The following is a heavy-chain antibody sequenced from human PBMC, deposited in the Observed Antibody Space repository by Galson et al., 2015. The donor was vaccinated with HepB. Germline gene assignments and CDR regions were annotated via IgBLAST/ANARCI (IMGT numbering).Heavy chain of an antibody. D-gene: IGHD2-15*01. Sequence: QSGAEVKKPGESLKISCKGSGYSFTSYWIGWVRQMPGKGLEWMGIIYPGDSDPRYSPSFQGQVTISADKSISTAYLQWSSLKASDTAMYYCARQGYGCRSGSCIGYWGQGTLVTVSS. CDR1: GYSFTSYW. CDR2: IYPGDSDP. V-gene: IGHV5-51*01. CDR3: ARQGYGCRSGSCIGY. J-gene: IGHJ4*02.